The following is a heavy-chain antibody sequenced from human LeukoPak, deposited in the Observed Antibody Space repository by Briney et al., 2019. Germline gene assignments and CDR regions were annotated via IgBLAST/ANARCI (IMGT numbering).Heavy chain of an antibody. J-gene: IGHJ5*02. V-gene: IGHV4-61*02. CDR1: GGSISSGSYY. Sequence: SETLSLTCTVSGGSISSGSYYWSWIRQPAGKGLEWIGRIYTSGSTNYNPSLKSRVTISVDTSKNQFSLKLSSVTAADTAVYYCARDLRRASSSSYWFDPWGQGILVTVSS. CDR3: ARDLRRASSSSYWFDP. D-gene: IGHD6-6*01. CDR2: IYTSGST.